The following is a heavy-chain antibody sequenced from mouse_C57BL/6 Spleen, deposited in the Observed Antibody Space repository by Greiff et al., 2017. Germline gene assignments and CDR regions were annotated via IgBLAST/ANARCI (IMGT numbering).Heavy chain of an antibody. V-gene: IGHV1-82*01. Sequence: VMLVESGPELVKPGASVKISCKASGYAFSSSWMNWVKQRPGKGLEWIGRIYPGDGDTNYNGKFKGKATLTADKSSSTAYMQLSSLTSEDSAVYFCYYYGSSYGYFDVWGTGTTVTVSS. J-gene: IGHJ1*03. D-gene: IGHD1-1*01. CDR2: IYPGDGDT. CDR1: GYAFSSSW. CDR3: YYYGSSYGYFDV.